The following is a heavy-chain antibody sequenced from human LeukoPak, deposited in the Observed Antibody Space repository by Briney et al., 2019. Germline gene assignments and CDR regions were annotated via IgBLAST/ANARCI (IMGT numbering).Heavy chain of an antibody. CDR2: IIPIFGTA. CDR3: ATRGFGGYLQDAFDI. CDR1: GGTFSSYA. J-gene: IGHJ3*02. D-gene: IGHD3-22*01. Sequence: ASVKVSCKASGGTFSSYAISWVRQAPGQGLEWMGRIIPIFGTANYAQKFQGRVTITTDESTSTAYMELSSLRSEGTAVYCCATRGFGGYLQDAFDIWGQGTMVTVSS. V-gene: IGHV1-69*05.